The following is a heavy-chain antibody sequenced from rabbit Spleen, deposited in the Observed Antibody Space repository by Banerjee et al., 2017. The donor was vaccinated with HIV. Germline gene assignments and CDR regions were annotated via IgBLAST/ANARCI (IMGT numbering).Heavy chain of an antibody. Sequence: QSLEESGGGLVQPEGSLKLSCTASGFSFSDKAVMCWVRQAPGKGLEWIACINAITGKAVYATWAKGRFTFSKTSSTTVTLQMTSLTAADTATYFCARDLDTVIGWNFGWWGPGTLVTVS. CDR1: GFSFSDKAV. V-gene: IGHV1S40*01. CDR2: INAITGKA. J-gene: IGHJ4*01. CDR3: ARDLDTVIGWNFGW. D-gene: IGHD1-1*01.